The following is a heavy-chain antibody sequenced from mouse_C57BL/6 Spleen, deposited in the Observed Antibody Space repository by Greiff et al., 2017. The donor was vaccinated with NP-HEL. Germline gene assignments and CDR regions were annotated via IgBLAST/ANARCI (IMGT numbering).Heavy chain of an antibody. CDR3: AREGYYGSSYFGV. V-gene: IGHV1-26*01. D-gene: IGHD1-1*01. CDR2: INPNNGGT. J-gene: IGHJ1*03. CDR1: GYTFTDYY. Sequence: EVQLQQSGPELVKPGASVKISCKASGYTFTDYYMNWVKQSHGKSLEWIGDINPNNGGTSYNQKFKGKATLTVDKSSSTAYMELRSLTSEDSAVYYCAREGYYGSSYFGVWGTGTTVTVSS.